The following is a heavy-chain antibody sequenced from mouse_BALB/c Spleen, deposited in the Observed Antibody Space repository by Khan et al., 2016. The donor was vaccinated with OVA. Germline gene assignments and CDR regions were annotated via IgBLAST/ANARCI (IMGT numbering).Heavy chain of an antibody. V-gene: IGHV1-77*01. CDR3: ARSDYGSSYPGFVY. CDR1: GYSFTDYI. J-gene: IGHJ3*01. Sequence: QVQLQQPGPELVKPGASVKMSCKASGYSFTDYIISWVKRRTGQGLQWIGEIYPGSGSIYSNEKFKGKATLTADKSSNTAYMPLSRLTSEDSAVYCCARSDYGSSYPGFVYWGQGTLVTVSA. CDR2: IYPGSGSI. D-gene: IGHD1-1*01.